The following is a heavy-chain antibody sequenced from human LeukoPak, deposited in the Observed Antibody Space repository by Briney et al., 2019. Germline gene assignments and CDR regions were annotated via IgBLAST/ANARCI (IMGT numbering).Heavy chain of an antibody. CDR3: ARRDYFDY. V-gene: IGHV3-74*01. J-gene: IGHJ4*02. Sequence: PGGSLRLSCAAPGSTLSSYWMHWVRHTPGKGLVWVSRINSDGSSTYYADSVKGRFTISRDNAKNTLYLQMNSLRAEDTAVHYCARRDYFDYWGQGTLVTVSS. CDR1: GSTLSSYW. CDR2: INSDGSST.